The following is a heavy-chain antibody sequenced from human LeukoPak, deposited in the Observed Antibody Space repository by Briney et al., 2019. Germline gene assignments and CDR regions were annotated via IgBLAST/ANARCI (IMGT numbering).Heavy chain of an antibody. D-gene: IGHD2-21*01. CDR2: TIPILETA. CDR1: GGTFSSYG. Sequence: SVKVSCKASGGTFSSYGISWVRQAPGQGPEWMGGTIPILETANYTQKFQGRLTITADESTETAYMELSSLRSEDSAVYYCATEEIKEGVFIMDPNSYPAEWIVSWGPGTLVIVSS. J-gene: IGHJ4*02. CDR3: ATEEIKEGVFIMDPNSYPAEWIVS. V-gene: IGHV1-69*13.